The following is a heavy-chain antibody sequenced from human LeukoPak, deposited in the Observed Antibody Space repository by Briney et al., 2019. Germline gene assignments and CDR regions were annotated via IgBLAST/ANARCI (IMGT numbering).Heavy chain of an antibody. D-gene: IGHD3-3*01. CDR3: ARILEWLSLDPDFDY. V-gene: IGHV1-18*01. CDR1: GYTFTSYG. CDR2: ISAYNGNT. J-gene: IGHJ4*02. Sequence: ASVKVSCKASGYTFTSYGISWVRQAPGQGLEWMGWISAYNGNTNYAQKLQGRVTMTTDTSTSTAYMELRSLRSDDTAVYYCARILEWLSLDPDFDYWGQETLVTVSS.